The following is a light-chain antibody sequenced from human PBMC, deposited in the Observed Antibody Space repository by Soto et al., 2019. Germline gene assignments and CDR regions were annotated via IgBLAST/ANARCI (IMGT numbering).Light chain of an antibody. V-gene: IGLV2-14*01. J-gene: IGLJ1*01. CDR1: SSDVGDYDF. Sequence: QSALTQPASVSGSPGQSITISCTGTSSDVGDYDFVSWYQHYPGKAPQLMIFEVSYRASGVSNRFSGSKSGNTASLTISGLQAEDEADYYCNSYTATSTLPIFGTGTKVTVL. CDR2: EVS. CDR3: NSYTATSTLPI.